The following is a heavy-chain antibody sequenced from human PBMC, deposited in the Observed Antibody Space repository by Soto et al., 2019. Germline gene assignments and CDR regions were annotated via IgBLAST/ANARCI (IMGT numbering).Heavy chain of an antibody. D-gene: IGHD2-15*01. V-gene: IGHV4-34*01. CDR3: ARGRDLYCSGGSCYYHDAFDI. J-gene: IGHJ3*02. CDR2: INHSGST. CDR1: GGSFSGYY. Sequence: QVQLQQWGAGLLKPSETLSLTCAVYGGSFSGYYWSWIRQPPGKGLEWIGEINHSGSTNYNPSLTSLVTISVDTSKNQFSLKLSAGTAADTAVYYCARGRDLYCSGGSCYYHDAFDIWGQGTMVTVSS.